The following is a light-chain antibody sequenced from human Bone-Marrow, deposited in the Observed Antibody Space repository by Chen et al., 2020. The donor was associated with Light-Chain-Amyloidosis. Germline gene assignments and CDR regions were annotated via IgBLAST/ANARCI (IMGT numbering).Light chain of an antibody. CDR3: QVWERSSDRPV. CDR1: NIRSTS. V-gene: IGLV3-21*02. J-gene: IGLJ3*02. Sequence: SYVLTQPSSVSVAPGQTATIACGGNNIRSTSVHWYQQTPGQAPLRVVYDDSDRPSGIPERLSGSNSGNSATMPSSRVEAGDEADYDCQVWERSSDRPVFGGGTKLTVL. CDR2: DDS.